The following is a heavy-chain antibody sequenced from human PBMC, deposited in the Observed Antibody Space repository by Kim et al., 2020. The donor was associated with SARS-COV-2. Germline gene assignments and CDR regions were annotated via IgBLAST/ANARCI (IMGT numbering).Heavy chain of an antibody. Sequence: YAQKLQGRVTITADESTSTAYMELSSLRSEDTAVYYCARDSIAAAGTCDYWGQGTLVTVSS. CDR3: ARDSIAAAGTCDY. D-gene: IGHD6-13*01. V-gene: IGHV1-69*01. J-gene: IGHJ4*02.